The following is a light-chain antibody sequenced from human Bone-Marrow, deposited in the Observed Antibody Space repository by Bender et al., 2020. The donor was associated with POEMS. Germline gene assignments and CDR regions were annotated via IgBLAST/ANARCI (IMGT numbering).Light chain of an antibody. V-gene: IGLV2-14*01. CDR3: SSYTLTGSVV. CDR1: TSDVGGYDY. Sequence: QSALTQPASVSGSPGQSITISCTGTTSDVGGYDYVSWSQHSPGKAPKVIISEVATRPSGISSRFSGSKSGNTASLTISGLQAEDEADYYCSSYTLTGSVVFGSGTKVTVL. J-gene: IGLJ1*01. CDR2: EVA.